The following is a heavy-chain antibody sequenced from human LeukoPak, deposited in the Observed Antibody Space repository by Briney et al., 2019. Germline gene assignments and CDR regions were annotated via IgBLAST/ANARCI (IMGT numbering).Heavy chain of an antibody. CDR3: ARGRIMITFGGVIG. CDR1: GFTFSSYW. V-gene: IGHV3-7*01. Sequence: PGGSLRLSCAASGFTFSSYWMSWVRQAPGKGLEWVANIKQDGSEKYYVDSVKGRFTISRDNAKNSLYLQMNSLRAEDTAVYYCARGRIMITFGGVIGRGQGTLVTVSS. J-gene: IGHJ4*02. D-gene: IGHD3-16*01. CDR2: IKQDGSEK.